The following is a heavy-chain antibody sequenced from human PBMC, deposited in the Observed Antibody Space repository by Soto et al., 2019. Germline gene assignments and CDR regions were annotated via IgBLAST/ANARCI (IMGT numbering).Heavy chain of an antibody. CDR2: ISSSGSTI. CDR1: GFTSSDYY. Sequence: GGSLRLSCAASGFTSSDYYMSWIRQAPGKGLEWVSYISSSGSTIYYADSVKGRFTISRDNAKNSLYLQMNSLRAEDTAVYYCARERREWEGYFDYWGQGTLVTVSS. V-gene: IGHV3-11*01. CDR3: ARERREWEGYFDY. J-gene: IGHJ4*02. D-gene: IGHD1-26*01.